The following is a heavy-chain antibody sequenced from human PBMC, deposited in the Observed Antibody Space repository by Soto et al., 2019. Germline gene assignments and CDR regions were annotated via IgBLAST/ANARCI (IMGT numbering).Heavy chain of an antibody. Sequence: PGGSLRLSCAASEFTFSIYAMSWVRQAPGKGLEWVSAISYGGGTTYYADSVKGRFTISRDNSKNTLYLQMNSLRAEDTAVYYCAKNPGYYYDSTGYHFDYWGQGTLVTVSS. CDR2: ISYGGGTT. D-gene: IGHD3-22*01. CDR1: EFTFSIYA. V-gene: IGHV3-23*01. CDR3: AKNPGYYYDSTGYHFDY. J-gene: IGHJ4*02.